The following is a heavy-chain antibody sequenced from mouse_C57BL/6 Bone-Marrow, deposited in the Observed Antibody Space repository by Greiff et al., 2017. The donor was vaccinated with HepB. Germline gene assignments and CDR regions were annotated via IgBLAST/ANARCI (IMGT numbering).Heavy chain of an antibody. CDR3: ASITTVVGYYAMDY. J-gene: IGHJ4*01. D-gene: IGHD1-1*01. V-gene: IGHV2-2*01. CDR2: IWSGGST. CDR1: GLSLTSYG. Sequence: VQLQQSGPGLVQPSQSLSITCTVSGLSLTSYGVHWVRQSPGKGLEWLGVIWSGGSTDYNAAFISRLSISKDNSKSQVYFKMNSLQADDTAIYYCASITTVVGYYAMDYWGQGTSVTVSS.